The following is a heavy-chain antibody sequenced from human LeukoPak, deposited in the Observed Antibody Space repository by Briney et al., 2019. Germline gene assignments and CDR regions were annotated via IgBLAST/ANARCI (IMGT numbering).Heavy chain of an antibody. CDR1: GGSITTYY. CDR2: IYDGGST. Sequence: SETLSLTCTVSGGSITTYYWSWIRQPPGKGLEWIGYIYDGGSTNYNPSLESRVTISVDTSKNQFSLKLSSVTAADTAVYYCARGHRGYSYAYAWFDYWGQGTLVTVSS. D-gene: IGHD5-18*01. CDR3: ARGHRGYSYAYAWFDY. J-gene: IGHJ4*02. V-gene: IGHV4-59*01.